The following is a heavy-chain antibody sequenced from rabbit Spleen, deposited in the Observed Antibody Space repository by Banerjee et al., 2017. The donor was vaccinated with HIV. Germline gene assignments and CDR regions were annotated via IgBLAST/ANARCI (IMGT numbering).Heavy chain of an antibody. CDR2: AYAGSSGST. Sequence: QSLEESGGGLVKPGASLTLTCKASGFSFNSGYDMCWVRQAPGKGLEWVACAYAGSSGSTYSATWAKGRFTISKTSSTTVTLQMTSLTAADTATYFCARDSYASSSGHLWGQGTLVTVS. D-gene: IGHD1-1*01. CDR1: GFSFNSGYD. J-gene: IGHJ3*01. CDR3: ARDSYASSSGHL. V-gene: IGHV1S40*01.